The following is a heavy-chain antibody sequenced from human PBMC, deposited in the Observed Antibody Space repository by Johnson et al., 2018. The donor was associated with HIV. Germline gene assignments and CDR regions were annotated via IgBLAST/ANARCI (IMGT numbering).Heavy chain of an antibody. CDR3: ARRSSLDI. V-gene: IGHV3-33*01. CDR2: MWYDGSEK. CDR1: GFTFSTYG. J-gene: IGHJ3*02. Sequence: QVQLVESGGGVVQPGGSLRLSCAASGFTFSTYGMHWVRQAPGKGLEWVAVMWYDGSEKNYVDSVKGRFTISRDNAKNSLYLQMNSLRAEDTAVYYCARRSSLDIWGQGTMVTVSS.